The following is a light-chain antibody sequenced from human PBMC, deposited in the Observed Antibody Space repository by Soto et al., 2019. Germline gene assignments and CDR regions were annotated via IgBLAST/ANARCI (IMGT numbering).Light chain of an antibody. J-gene: IGLJ3*02. V-gene: IGLV2-8*01. CDR2: EVT. CDR3: TSYTGSSNWV. CDR1: GSDIGTYKY. Sequence: QSALTQPPSASGSPGQSVTISCTGTGSDIGTYKYVSWYQQHPGQAPKLVIYEVTKRPSGVPDRFSGSKSGNTASLTVSRLLSEDEADYYCTSYTGSSNWVFGGGTKLTVL.